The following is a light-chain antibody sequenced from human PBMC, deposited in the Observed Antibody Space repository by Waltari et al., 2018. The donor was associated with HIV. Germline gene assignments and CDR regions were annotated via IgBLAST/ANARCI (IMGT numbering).Light chain of an antibody. J-gene: IGLJ2*01. CDR3: AAWDDSLSGRGV. V-gene: IGLV1-47*01. CDR1: SSNIGSKY. Sequence: QSVLTQPPSASGTPGQRVTISCSGSSSNIGSKYVYWYQQLPGTAPNLLIYRNYQRPSGVPDRVSGSKSGTSASLAISGLRSEDEADDYCAAWDDSLSGRGVFGGGTKLTVL. CDR2: RNY.